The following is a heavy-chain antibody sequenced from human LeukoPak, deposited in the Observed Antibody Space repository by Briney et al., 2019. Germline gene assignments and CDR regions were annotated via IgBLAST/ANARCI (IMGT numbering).Heavy chain of an antibody. J-gene: IGHJ4*02. V-gene: IGHV3-30*02. CDR1: GFTFSNHG. CDR3: AKDRGVVIPTSFLDY. D-gene: IGHD4-23*01. Sequence: GGSLRLSCAASGFTFSNHGMHWVRQAPGKGLEWVAFIRYDGNNKYYGDSMKGRFTISRDNSKNTLYLQMSSLRAEDTAVYYCAKDRGVVIPTSFLDYWGQGTLVTVSS. CDR2: IRYDGNNK.